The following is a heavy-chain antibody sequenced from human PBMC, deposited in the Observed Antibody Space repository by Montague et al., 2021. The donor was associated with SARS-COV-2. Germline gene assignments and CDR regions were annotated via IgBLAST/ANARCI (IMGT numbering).Heavy chain of an antibody. CDR1: GASISSTSYY. V-gene: IGHV4-39*01. D-gene: IGHD6-19*01. CDR3: VRQPGQWLPREWFWFDP. J-gene: IGHJ5*02. Sequence: SETLSLTCTVSGASISSTSYYWGWIRQPPGKGLEWIGSIYYSGNTYYNPSLKSRVTISVDTSKNQFSLKLSSVTAADTAVYYCVRQPGQWLPREWFWFDPWGQGTLVTVSS. CDR2: IYYSGNT.